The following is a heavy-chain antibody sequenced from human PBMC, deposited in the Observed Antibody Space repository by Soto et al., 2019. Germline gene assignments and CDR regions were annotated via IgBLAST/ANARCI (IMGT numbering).Heavy chain of an antibody. J-gene: IGHJ4*02. CDR3: ARFISSGLDY. V-gene: IGHV4-59*01. Sequence: PSETLSLTCTVSGGSISPYYWSWIRQPPGKGLEWIAFIYYTGRTNSNPSLKSRVTISVDTSKNHFSMTLNSVTAADTAVYYCARFISSGLDYWGQGTPVTVSS. CDR1: GGSISPYY. D-gene: IGHD6-19*01. CDR2: IYYTGRT.